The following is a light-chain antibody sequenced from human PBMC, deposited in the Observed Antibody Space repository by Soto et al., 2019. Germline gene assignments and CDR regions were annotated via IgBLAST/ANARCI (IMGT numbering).Light chain of an antibody. J-gene: IGLJ1*01. CDR2: DVT. V-gene: IGLV2-14*03. Sequence: QSVLTQPASVSGSPGQSITISCTGTSSDVGAYNHVSWYQQHPGKAPKLMIYDVTNRPSGVSNRFSGSKSDNTASLTISGLQAEDEADYYCSSYTYINTYVFGTGTKLTVL. CDR1: SSDVGAYNH. CDR3: SSYTYINTYV.